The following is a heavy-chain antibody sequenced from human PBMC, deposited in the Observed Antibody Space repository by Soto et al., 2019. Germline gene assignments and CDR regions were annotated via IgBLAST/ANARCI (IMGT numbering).Heavy chain of an antibody. V-gene: IGHV4-39*01. CDR2: IYYSGST. CDR1: GGSISSSSYY. D-gene: IGHD3-3*01. Sequence: SETLSLTCTVSGGSISSSSYYWGWIRQPPGKGLEWIGSIYYSGSTYYNPSLKSRVTISVDTSKNQFSLKLSSVTAADTAVYYCARHSRITIFGVVNTEFDYWGQGTLVTVSS. CDR3: ARHSRITIFGVVNTEFDY. J-gene: IGHJ4*02.